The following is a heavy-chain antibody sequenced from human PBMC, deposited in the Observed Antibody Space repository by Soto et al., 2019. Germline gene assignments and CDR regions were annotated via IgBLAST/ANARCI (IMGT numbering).Heavy chain of an antibody. V-gene: IGHV3-30*18. CDR2: IASDGKDQ. D-gene: IGHD6-13*01. CDR1: GFTFINYA. Sequence: QVQLVESGGGVVQPWRSLKLSCTASGFTFINYAIHWVRQPPSKGLAWVAVIASDGKDQRYADSEQGRFTIASDNSKNAVDLQMNSPIGDNTAVYYCAKDDAIAAADYFFDYWGEGSMVTVSS. J-gene: IGHJ4*02. CDR3: AKDDAIAAADYFFDY.